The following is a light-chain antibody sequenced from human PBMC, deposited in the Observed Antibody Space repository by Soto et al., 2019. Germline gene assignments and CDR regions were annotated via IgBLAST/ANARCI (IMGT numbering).Light chain of an antibody. J-gene: IGKJ1*01. V-gene: IGKV3-20*01. CDR1: QSVSSSY. CDR3: QQYDSSPWT. Sequence: EIALTQSPVTLSLSPRDRATLSCTASQSVSSSYLAWYQQKPGQAPRLLIYGASNRATGIPARCSGSGSGTECTLTISRLEPEDFAVYYCQQYDSSPWTFGQGTKVDIK. CDR2: GAS.